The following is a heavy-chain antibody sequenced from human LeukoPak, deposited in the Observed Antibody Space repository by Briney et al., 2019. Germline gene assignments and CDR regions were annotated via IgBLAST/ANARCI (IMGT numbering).Heavy chain of an antibody. D-gene: IGHD4-23*01. J-gene: IGHJ6*02. CDR2: IYYTGTT. V-gene: IGHV4-59*01. CDR3: ARDGYGGKSGDYYYGMDV. CDR1: GGSIGSYY. Sequence: SETLSLTCTVSGGSIGSYYWSWVRQPPGKRLEWIGGIYYTGTTNDNPSPKSRVTISVDTSKNQFSLKLTSVTAADTAVYYCARDGYGGKSGDYYYGMDVWGPGTTVTVSS.